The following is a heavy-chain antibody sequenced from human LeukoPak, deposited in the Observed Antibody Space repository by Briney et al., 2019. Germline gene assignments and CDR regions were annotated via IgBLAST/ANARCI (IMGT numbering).Heavy chain of an antibody. J-gene: IGHJ4*02. CDR2: ISGSDGIT. V-gene: IGHV3-23*01. CDR3: AKAFKTGYNVDTLDY. CDR1: GFTFSGYA. Sequence: PGGSLRLSCAASGFTFSGYAMSWARQAQGKGLEWVSGISGSDGITDSADSVKGRFTISRDNSKNTLYLQMNSLRVEDTAVYYCAKAFKTGYNVDTLDYWGQGTLVTVSS. D-gene: IGHD5-24*01.